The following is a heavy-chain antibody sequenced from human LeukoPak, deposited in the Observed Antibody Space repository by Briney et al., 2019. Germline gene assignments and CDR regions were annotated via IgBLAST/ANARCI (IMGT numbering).Heavy chain of an antibody. CDR3: ARDSRYTLMYWFDP. CDR2: IIPILGIA. J-gene: IGHJ5*02. Sequence: SVKVSCKASGGTFSSYAISWVRQAPGQGLEWMGRIIPILGIANYAQKFQGRVTITADKSTSTAYMELSSLRSEDTAVYYCARDSRYTLMYWFDPWGQRTLVTVSS. V-gene: IGHV1-69*04. D-gene: IGHD1-14*01. CDR1: GGTFSSYA.